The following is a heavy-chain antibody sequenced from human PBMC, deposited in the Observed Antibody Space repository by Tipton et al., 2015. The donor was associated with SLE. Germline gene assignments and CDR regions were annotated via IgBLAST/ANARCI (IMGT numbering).Heavy chain of an antibody. CDR2: IYYTGTT. D-gene: IGHD7-27*01. V-gene: IGHV4-39*01. CDR3: ARLSSGTGDFEH. Sequence: TLSLTCSISGSSITSSSHYWGWIRQPPGKGLEWIGSIYYTGTTYYNPSLKSRVTISVETPKPHFSRKMSSVTAADTAMYYCARLSSGTGDFEHWGQGTLVVVSS. J-gene: IGHJ4*02. CDR1: GSSITSSSHY.